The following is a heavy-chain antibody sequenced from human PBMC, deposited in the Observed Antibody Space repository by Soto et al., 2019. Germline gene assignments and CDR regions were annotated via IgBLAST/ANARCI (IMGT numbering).Heavy chain of an antibody. CDR2: ISYDSSNK. CDR1: GFTFSYG. CDR3: AKLVIGYCSGNTCDDY. Sequence: VQLLESGGGLIQHGGSLRLSCAASGFTFSYGIHWLRQAPGKGLGWVAYISYDSSNKFYGDSVKGRFTISRDNSKNTQFLQMNSLRAEDTAVYYCAKLVIGYCSGNTCDDYWGQGTLVAVSS. V-gene: IGHV3-30*18. J-gene: IGHJ4*02. D-gene: IGHD2-15*01.